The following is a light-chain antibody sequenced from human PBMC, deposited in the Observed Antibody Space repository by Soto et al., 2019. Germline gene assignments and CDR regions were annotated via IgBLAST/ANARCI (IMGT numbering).Light chain of an antibody. CDR2: DDS. J-gene: IGLJ1*01. V-gene: IGLV3-21*02. CDR3: QVWDSSSDHSEV. Sequence: SYELTQPPSVSVAPGQTASITCGGNNIGSKSVHWYQQKPGQAPVLVVYDDSYRPSGIPERFSGSNSENTATLTISRVEAGDEADYYCQVWDSSSDHSEVFGTGTKVTVL. CDR1: NIGSKS.